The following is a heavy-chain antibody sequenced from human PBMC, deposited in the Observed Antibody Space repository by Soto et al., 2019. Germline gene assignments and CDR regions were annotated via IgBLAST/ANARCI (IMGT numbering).Heavy chain of an antibody. V-gene: IGHV4-39*01. CDR2: IYHSGST. Sequence: QLQLQESGPGLVKPSETLSLTCTVSNGSISSAIYYWGWIRQPPGKGLEWIGSIYHSGSTYYNPSLQGRVTISVDTSMNQFSLKLSSVTAADTAVYFCAGRSSLASVQVYFGEISNYNWFDPWGQGTLVTVSS. CDR1: NGSISSAIYY. J-gene: IGHJ5*02. CDR3: AGRSSLASVQVYFGEISNYNWFDP. D-gene: IGHD3-10*01.